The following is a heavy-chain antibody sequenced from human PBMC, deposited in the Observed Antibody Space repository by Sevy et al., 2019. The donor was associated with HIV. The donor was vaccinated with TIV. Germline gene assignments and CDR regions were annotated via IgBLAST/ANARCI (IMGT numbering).Heavy chain of an antibody. CDR2: TYYRSKWYN. CDR3: ARAITIFGLTIMLDP. J-gene: IGHJ5*02. CDR1: GYSVSSSSVA. D-gene: IGHD3-3*01. V-gene: IGHV6-1*01. Sequence: SQTLSLTCTISGYSVSSSSVAWNWIRQSPSRGLEWLGRTYYRSKWYNDYALSVKNRIIISPDTSKNQLSLQLNSVTPEDTAVYYCARAITIFGLTIMLDPWGLGTLVTVSS.